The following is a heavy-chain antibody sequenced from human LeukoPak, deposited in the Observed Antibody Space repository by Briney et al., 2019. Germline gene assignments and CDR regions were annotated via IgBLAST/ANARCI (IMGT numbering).Heavy chain of an antibody. CDR3: ARAVLLAAAARGGHFDY. V-gene: IGHV4-34*01. CDR1: GGSFSGYY. CDR2: INHSGST. D-gene: IGHD6-13*01. J-gene: IGHJ4*02. Sequence: SETLSLTCAVYGGSFSGYYWSWIRQPPGKGLEWIGEINHSGSTNYNPSLKSRVTISVDTSKNQFSLKLSSVTAAVTAVYYCARAVLLAAAARGGHFDYWGQGTLVTVSS.